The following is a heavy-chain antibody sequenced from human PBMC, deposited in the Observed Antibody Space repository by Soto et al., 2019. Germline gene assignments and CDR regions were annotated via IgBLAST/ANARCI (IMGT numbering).Heavy chain of an antibody. CDR3: ARVGAVAGKKDY. CDR1: GYTFTSYG. Sequence: ASVKVSCKASGYTFTSYGISWVRQAPGQGLEWMGWISAYNGNTNYAKKLQGRVTMTTDTSTSTAYKELRSLKTDDTAMYCCARVGAVAGKKDYWGQGTLVTVSS. J-gene: IGHJ4*02. CDR2: ISAYNGNT. V-gene: IGHV1-18*01. D-gene: IGHD6-19*01.